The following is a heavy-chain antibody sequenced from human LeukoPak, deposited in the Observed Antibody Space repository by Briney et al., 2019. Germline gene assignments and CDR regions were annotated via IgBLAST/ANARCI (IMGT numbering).Heavy chain of an antibody. Sequence: SQTLSLTCTVSGGSISSGDYYWSWIRQPPGKGLEWIGYIYYSGSTYYNPSLKSRVTISVDTSKNQFSLKLSSVTAADTAVYYCARDRSYDFWSGYTPDYWGQGTLVTVSS. J-gene: IGHJ4*02. CDR2: IYYSGST. V-gene: IGHV4-30-4*08. CDR1: GGSISSGDYY. D-gene: IGHD3-3*01. CDR3: ARDRSYDFWSGYTPDY.